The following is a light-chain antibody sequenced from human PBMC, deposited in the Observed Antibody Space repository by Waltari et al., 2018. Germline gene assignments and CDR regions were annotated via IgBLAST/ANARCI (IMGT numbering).Light chain of an antibody. J-gene: IGKJ1*01. CDR2: AAS. Sequence: IQLTQSPSSLSASVGDRVTITCRASQGISHYLAWYQQKPGNAPKLLIYAASTLQSGVPSRFSGSGSGTDFTLTISSLQPEDFATYYCQQLNSYQWTFGQGTKVEIK. V-gene: IGKV1-9*01. CDR3: QQLNSYQWT. CDR1: QGISHY.